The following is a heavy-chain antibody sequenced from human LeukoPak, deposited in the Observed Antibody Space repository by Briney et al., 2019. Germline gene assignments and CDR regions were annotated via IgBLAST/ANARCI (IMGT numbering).Heavy chain of an antibody. V-gene: IGHV4-39*01. CDR1: GGSISSSSYY. CDR2: IYYSGST. Sequence: PSETLSLTCTVSGGSISSSSYYWGWIRQPSGKGLEWIGSIYYSGSTYYNPSLKSRVTISVDTSKNQFSLKLSSVTAADTAVYYCARQGDPTVTATGDYWGQGTLVTVSS. J-gene: IGHJ4*02. D-gene: IGHD4-17*01. CDR3: ARQGDPTVTATGDY.